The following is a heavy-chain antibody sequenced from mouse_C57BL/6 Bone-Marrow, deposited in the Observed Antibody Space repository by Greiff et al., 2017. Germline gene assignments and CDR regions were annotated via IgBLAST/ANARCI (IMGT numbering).Heavy chain of an antibody. CDR3: ASYYDYDYAMDY. CDR2: INTNYGTT. Sequence: VQLQQSGPELVKPGASVKISCKASGYSFTDYNMNWVKQSNGKSLEWIGVINTNYGTTSYNQKFKGKATLTVDKSSSTAYMQLNSLTSEDSAVYYCASYYDYDYAMDYWGQGTSITVSS. D-gene: IGHD2-4*01. CDR1: GYSFTDYN. J-gene: IGHJ4*01. V-gene: IGHV1-39*01.